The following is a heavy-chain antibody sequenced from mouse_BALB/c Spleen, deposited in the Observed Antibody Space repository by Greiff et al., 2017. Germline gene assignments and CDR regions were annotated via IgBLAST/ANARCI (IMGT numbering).Heavy chain of an antibody. CDR1: GFTFSSFG. Sequence: EVMLVESGGDLVKPGGSRKLSCAASGFTFSSFGMHWVRQAPEKGLEWVAYISSGSSTIYYADTVKGRFTISRDNPKNTLFLQMTSLRSEDTAMYYCARSLTTDYAMDYWGQGTSVTVSS. CDR2: ISSGSSTI. J-gene: IGHJ4*01. V-gene: IGHV5-17*02. CDR3: ARSLTTDYAMDY. D-gene: IGHD2-12*01.